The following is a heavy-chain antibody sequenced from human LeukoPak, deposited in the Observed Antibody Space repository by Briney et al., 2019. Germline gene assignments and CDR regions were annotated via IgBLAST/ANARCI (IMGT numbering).Heavy chain of an antibody. J-gene: IGHJ3*02. Sequence: KTSETLSLTCTVSGGSISSSSYYWGWIRQPPGKGLEWIASIYHSGNTYYNPSLKSRVTISVDTSENQFSLKLSSVTAADTAVYYCARLVGSTGAFDIWGQGTMVTVSS. CDR2: IYHSGNT. D-gene: IGHD1-26*01. CDR1: GGSISSSSYY. V-gene: IGHV4-39*01. CDR3: ARLVGSTGAFDI.